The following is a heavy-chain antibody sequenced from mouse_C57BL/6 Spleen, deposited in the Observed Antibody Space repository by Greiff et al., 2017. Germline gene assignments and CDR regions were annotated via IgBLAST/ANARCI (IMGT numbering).Heavy chain of an antibody. V-gene: IGHV1-53*01. J-gene: IGHJ3*01. D-gene: IGHD2-3*01. CDR2: INPSNGGT. Sequence: VKLKQPGTELVKPGASVKLSCKASGYTFTSYWMHWVKQRPGQGLEWIGNINPSNGGTNYNEKFKSKATLTVDKSSSTAYMQLSSLTSEDSAVYYCARGGFYDGYYVGFAYWGQGTLVTVSA. CDR3: ARGGFYDGYYVGFAY. CDR1: GYTFTSYW.